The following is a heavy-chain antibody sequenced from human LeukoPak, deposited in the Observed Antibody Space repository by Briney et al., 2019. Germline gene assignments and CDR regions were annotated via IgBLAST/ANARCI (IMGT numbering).Heavy chain of an antibody. CDR3: ARVYGGKGYYFDY. D-gene: IGHD4-23*01. CDR1: GGSISSSSYY. V-gene: IGHV4-39*07. Sequence: SETLSLTCTVPGGSISSSSYYWGWIRQSPGNGLEWIGSIYYSGSTYYNPSLKSRVTISVDTSKNQFSLKLSSVTAADTAVYYCARVYGGKGYYFDYWGQGTLVTVSS. CDR2: IYYSGST. J-gene: IGHJ4*02.